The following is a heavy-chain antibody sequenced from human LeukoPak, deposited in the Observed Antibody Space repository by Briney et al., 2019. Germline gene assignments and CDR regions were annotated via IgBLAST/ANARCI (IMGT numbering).Heavy chain of an antibody. CDR3: AREFEGTASGAGY. CDR2: MSVGSGLI. V-gene: IGHV3-21*01. J-gene: IGHJ4*02. D-gene: IGHD1-26*01. CDR1: GFTFSSYS. Sequence: PGRSLRLSCAASGFTFSSYSMNWIRQAPGKGLEWVSSMSVGSGLIYYAESVKGRFTVSRDNAKKSLYLQMNSLRAEDTAVYYCAREFEGTASGAGYWGQGTLVTVSS.